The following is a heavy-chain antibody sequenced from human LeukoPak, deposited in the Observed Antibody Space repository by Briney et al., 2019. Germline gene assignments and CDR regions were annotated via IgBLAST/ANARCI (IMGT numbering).Heavy chain of an antibody. CDR2: IYTSGST. Sequence: PSETLSLTCTVSGGSISSGSCYWSWIRQPAGKGLEWIGRIYTSGSTNYNPSLKSRVAISVDTSKNPFSLKLSSVTAADTAVYYSASYNGLAFDIWGQGTMVTVSS. CDR3: ASYNGLAFDI. J-gene: IGHJ3*02. D-gene: IGHD1-1*01. V-gene: IGHV4-61*02. CDR1: GGSISSGSCY.